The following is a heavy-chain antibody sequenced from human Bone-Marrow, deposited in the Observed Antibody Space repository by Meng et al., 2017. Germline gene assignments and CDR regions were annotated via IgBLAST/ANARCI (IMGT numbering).Heavy chain of an antibody. V-gene: IGHV1-2*06. CDR3: ARDENISAAGKLFGDY. CDR1: GYSFTAYY. CDR2: IDPNSGVT. Sequence: PGQAGAEVKKPGASVKVSCKPSGYSFTAYYIHWVRQAPGQGLEWMGRIDPNSGVTEYAHKFHGRVTVTGDTSISTAYMELRRLTSDDTAVYYCARDENISAAGKLFGDYWGQGTLVTVSS. J-gene: IGHJ4*02. D-gene: IGHD6-13*01.